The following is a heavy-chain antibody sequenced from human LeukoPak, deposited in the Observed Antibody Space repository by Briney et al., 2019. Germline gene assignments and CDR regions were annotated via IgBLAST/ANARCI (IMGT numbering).Heavy chain of an antibody. D-gene: IGHD3-22*01. J-gene: IGHJ4*02. CDR2: IYYSGST. V-gene: IGHV4-39*01. CDR1: GGSISSSSYY. CDR3: ARHYGGARRYYYDSSGYWPDY. Sequence: SETLSLTCTVSGGSISSSSYYWGWIRQPPGKGLEWIGSIYYSGSTYYNPSLNSRVTISVDTSKNQFSLKLSSVTAADKAVYYCARHYGGARRYYYDSSGYWPDYWGQGTLVTVSS.